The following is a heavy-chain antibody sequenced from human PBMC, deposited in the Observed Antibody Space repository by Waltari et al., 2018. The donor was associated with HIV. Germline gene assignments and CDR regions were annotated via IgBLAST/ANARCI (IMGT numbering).Heavy chain of an antibody. J-gene: IGHJ6*02. CDR1: GFTVSSNY. V-gene: IGHV3-53*01. Sequence: EVQLVESGGGLIQPGGSLRLSCAASGFTVSSNYMSWVRQAPGKGLEWVSVIYSGGSTYYADSVKGRFTISRDNSKNTLYLQMNSLRAEDTAVYYCARTWLGPYYYYGMDVWGQGTTVTVSS. CDR2: IYSGGST. D-gene: IGHD6-19*01. CDR3: ARTWLGPYYYYGMDV.